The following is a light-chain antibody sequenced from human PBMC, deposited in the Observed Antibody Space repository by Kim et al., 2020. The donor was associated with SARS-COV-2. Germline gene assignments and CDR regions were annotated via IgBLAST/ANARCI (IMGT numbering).Light chain of an antibody. V-gene: IGKV3-20*01. CDR2: GAS. CDR3: QQYGSSPRVT. Sequence: PGERATLSCRASQSVSSSYLAWYQQKPGQAPRLLIYGASSRATGIPDRFSGSGSGTDFTLTISRLEPEEFAVYYCQQYGSSPRVTFGGGTKVDIK. J-gene: IGKJ4*01. CDR1: QSVSSSY.